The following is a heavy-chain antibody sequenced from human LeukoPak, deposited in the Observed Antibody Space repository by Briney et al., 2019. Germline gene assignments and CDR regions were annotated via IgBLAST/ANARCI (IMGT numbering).Heavy chain of an antibody. CDR2: INPNSGGT. CDR3: ARDLQSSSLSGGSDY. CDR1: GYTFTGYY. D-gene: IGHD6-13*01. V-gene: IGHV1-2*02. Sequence: ASVKVSCKASGYTFTGYYMHWVRQAPGQGLEWMGWINPNSGGTNYAQKFQGRVTMTRDTSISTAYMELSRLRSDDTAVYYCARDLQSSSLSGGSDYWGQGTLVTVSS. J-gene: IGHJ4*02.